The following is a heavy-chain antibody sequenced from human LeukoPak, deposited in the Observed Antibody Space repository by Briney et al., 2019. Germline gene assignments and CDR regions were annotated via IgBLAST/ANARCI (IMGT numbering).Heavy chain of an antibody. Sequence: GGSLRLSCAASGFTVSSNYMSWVRQAPGKGLEWVSVIYSGGSTYYADSVKGRFTISRDNSKNTLYLQMNSLRAEDTAVYYCANVGDYYGSGSYYRGDYWGQGTLVTVSS. D-gene: IGHD3-10*01. CDR3: ANVGDYYGSGSYYRGDY. J-gene: IGHJ4*02. CDR1: GFTVSSNY. CDR2: IYSGGST. V-gene: IGHV3-53*01.